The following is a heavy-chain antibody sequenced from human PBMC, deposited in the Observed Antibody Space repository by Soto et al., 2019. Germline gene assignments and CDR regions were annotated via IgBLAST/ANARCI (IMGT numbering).Heavy chain of an antibody. V-gene: IGHV3-23*01. CDR2: ISAGGGNT. CDR1: GFTFSSYA. CDR3: AKVPDSSGWSYYYYYYMDV. D-gene: IGHD6-19*01. J-gene: IGHJ6*03. Sequence: GGSLRLSCAAPGFTFSSYAMSWVRQAPGKGLEWVSGISAGGGNTYSADSVKGRFTISRDNSKNTLYLQMNSLRAEDTAVYYCAKVPDSSGWSYYYYYYMDVWGKGTTVTVSS.